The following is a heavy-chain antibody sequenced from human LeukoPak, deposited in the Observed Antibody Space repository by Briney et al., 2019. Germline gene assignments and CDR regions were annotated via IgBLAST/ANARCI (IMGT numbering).Heavy chain of an antibody. D-gene: IGHD3-16*01. Sequence: GGSLRLSCAASGFTFSSYGMSWVRQAPGKGLEWVSAISGSGGSTYYADSVKGRFTISRDNSKNTLYLQMNSLRAEDTAVYYCARLIRHSDYMDVWGKGTTVTISS. V-gene: IGHV3-23*01. J-gene: IGHJ6*03. CDR1: GFTFSSYG. CDR3: ARLIRHSDYMDV. CDR2: ISGSGGST.